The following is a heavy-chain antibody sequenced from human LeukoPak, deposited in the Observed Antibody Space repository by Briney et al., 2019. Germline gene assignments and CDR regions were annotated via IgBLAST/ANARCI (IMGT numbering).Heavy chain of an antibody. CDR1: GGSIRSYY. J-gene: IGHJ4*02. CDR3: ASGERGYSYGPLDY. V-gene: IGHV4-59*08. CDR2: IFYAGST. D-gene: IGHD5-18*01. Sequence: SETLSLTCTVSGGSIRSYYWSWIRQPPGKGLEWIGYIFYAGSTTYNPPLKSRVTISLDTSKNQFSLKLNSVTAADTAVYYCASGERGYSYGPLDYWGQGTLVTVSS.